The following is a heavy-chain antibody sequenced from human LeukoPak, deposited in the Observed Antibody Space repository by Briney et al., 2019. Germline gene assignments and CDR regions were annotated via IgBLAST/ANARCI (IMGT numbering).Heavy chain of an antibody. Sequence: GRSLRLSCAASGFTLSTYGMHWVRQAPGKGLEWVAMISYDGRREYIADSVKGRFTISRDSSKNTLNLQMNSLRAEDTAVYYCARDNIGSSGWTGLGYWGQGTLVTVSS. V-gene: IGHV3-30*03. CDR1: GFTLSTYG. CDR2: ISYDGRRE. CDR3: ARDNIGSSGWTGLGY. J-gene: IGHJ4*02. D-gene: IGHD6-19*01.